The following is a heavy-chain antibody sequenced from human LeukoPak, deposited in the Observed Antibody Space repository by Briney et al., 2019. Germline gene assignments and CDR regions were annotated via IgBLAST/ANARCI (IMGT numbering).Heavy chain of an antibody. CDR3: ARTGGHFDY. CDR2: TYYRSKWYS. V-gene: IGHV6-1*01. J-gene: IGHJ4*02. Sequence: SQTLSLTFAISGDSVSINSAAWNWIRQSPSRGLEWLGRTYYRSKWYSEYAVSVRGRTTINPDTSKNQFSLQLKSVTPEDTAVYYCARTGGHFDYWGQGTLVTVSS. D-gene: IGHD3-10*01. CDR1: GDSVSINSAA.